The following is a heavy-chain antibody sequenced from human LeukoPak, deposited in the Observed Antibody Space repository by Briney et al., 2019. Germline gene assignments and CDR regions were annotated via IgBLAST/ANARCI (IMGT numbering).Heavy chain of an antibody. Sequence: SETLSLTCTVSGGSISGFVWSWIRQPPGEGLDYIGFIYDTGTTNYNPLLKSRVTLSVDTSKNQFSLKLNSVTAADTAVYYCATIKRGSIFGYFDFWGQGIKVTVSS. D-gene: IGHD5-18*01. CDR2: IYDTGTT. J-gene: IGHJ4*02. CDR1: GGSISGFV. V-gene: IGHV4-59*08. CDR3: ATIKRGSIFGYFDF.